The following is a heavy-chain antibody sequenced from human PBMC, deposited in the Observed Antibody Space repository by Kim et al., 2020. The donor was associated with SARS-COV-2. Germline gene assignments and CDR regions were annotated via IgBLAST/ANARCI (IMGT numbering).Heavy chain of an antibody. V-gene: IGHV3-33*01. Sequence: GGSLRLSCAASGFTFSSYGMHWVRQAPGKGLEWVAVIWYDGSNKYYADSVKGRFTISRDNSKNTLYLQMNSLRAEDTAVYYCARDIEYSSSSPDYWGQGTLVTVSS. CDR3: ARDIEYSSSSPDY. CDR2: IWYDGSNK. J-gene: IGHJ4*02. D-gene: IGHD6-6*01. CDR1: GFTFSSYG.